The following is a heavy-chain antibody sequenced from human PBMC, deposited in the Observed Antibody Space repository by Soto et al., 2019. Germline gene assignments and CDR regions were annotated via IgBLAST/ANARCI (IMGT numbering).Heavy chain of an antibody. J-gene: IGHJ3*02. CDR2: ISGSGGST. Sequence: GGSLRLSCAASGFTFSSYAMSWVRQAPGKGLEWVSAISGSGGSTYYADSVKGRFTISRDNSKNTLYLQMNSLRAEDTALYYCAKDLDYGGNSAAFDIWGQGTMVTVSS. D-gene: IGHD4-17*01. CDR1: GFTFSSYA. V-gene: IGHV3-23*01. CDR3: AKDLDYGGNSAAFDI.